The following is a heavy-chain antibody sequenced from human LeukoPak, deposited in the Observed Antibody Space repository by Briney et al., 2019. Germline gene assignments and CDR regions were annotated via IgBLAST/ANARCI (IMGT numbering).Heavy chain of an antibody. V-gene: IGHV3-33*06. J-gene: IGHJ4*02. CDR3: AKYSGWYEEFDY. Sequence: QSGGSLRLSCVASGFTFSSYGMHWVRQAPGKGPEWVAVIWFDGSNKYYADSVKGRFTISRDNSKNTLYLQMNSLRAEDTAVYYCAKYSGWYEEFDYWGQGTLVTVSS. D-gene: IGHD6-19*01. CDR2: IWFDGSNK. CDR1: GFTFSSYG.